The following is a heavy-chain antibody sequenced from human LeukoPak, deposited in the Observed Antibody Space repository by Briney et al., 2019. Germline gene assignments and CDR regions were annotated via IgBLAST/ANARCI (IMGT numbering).Heavy chain of an antibody. CDR1: GGSISSYY. V-gene: IGHV4-59*01. D-gene: IGHD6-19*01. CDR3: ARDRRIAVAGDRQWLPGWFDP. Sequence: SETLSLTCTVSGGSISSYYWSWIRQPPGKRLEWIGHIHYSGSTNYNPSLKSRVTISVDTSKNQFSLKLSSVTAADTAVYYCARDRRIAVAGDRQWLPGWFDPWGQGTLVTVSS. J-gene: IGHJ5*02. CDR2: IHYSGST.